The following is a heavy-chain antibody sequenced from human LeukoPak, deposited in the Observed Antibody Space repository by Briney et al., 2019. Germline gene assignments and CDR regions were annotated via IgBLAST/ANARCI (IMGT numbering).Heavy chain of an antibody. CDR3: AAVGPPAMIVSS. V-gene: IGHV1-58*02. CDR1: GFTFTSSA. CDR2: IVVGSGNT. D-gene: IGHD3-22*01. J-gene: IGHJ5*02. Sequence: ASVKVSCKASGFTFTSSAMQWVRQARGQRLGWIGWIVVGSGNTNYAQKFQERVTITRDMSTSTAYMELSSLRSEDTAVYYCAAVGPPAMIVSSWGQGTLVTVSS.